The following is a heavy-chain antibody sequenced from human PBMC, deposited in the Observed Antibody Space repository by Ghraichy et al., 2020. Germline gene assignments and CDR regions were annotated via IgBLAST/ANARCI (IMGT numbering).Heavy chain of an antibody. CDR1: GGSISSYY. D-gene: IGHD4-11*01. CDR3: ARGVIYSNMYYFDY. V-gene: IGHV4-59*01. Sequence: SETLSLTCTVSGGSISSYYWSWIRQPPGKGLEWIGYIYYSGSTNYNPSPKSRVTISVDTSKNQFSLKLSSVTAADTAVYYCARGVIYSNMYYFDYWGQGTLVTVSS. J-gene: IGHJ4*02. CDR2: IYYSGST.